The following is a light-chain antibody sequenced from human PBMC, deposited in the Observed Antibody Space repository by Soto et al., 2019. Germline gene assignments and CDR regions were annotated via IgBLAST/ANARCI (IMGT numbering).Light chain of an antibody. CDR2: SNN. J-gene: IGLJ3*02. V-gene: IGLV1-44*01. Sequence: QSVLTQPPSASGTPGKRVTIPGSGSSSNIGSNPVNWYQQLPGTAPKHLIFSNNQRPSGVPDRFSGSKSGTSASLAISGLQPEDEADYYCAAWDDSLSWVFGGGTKVTVL. CDR1: SSNIGSNP. CDR3: AAWDDSLSWV.